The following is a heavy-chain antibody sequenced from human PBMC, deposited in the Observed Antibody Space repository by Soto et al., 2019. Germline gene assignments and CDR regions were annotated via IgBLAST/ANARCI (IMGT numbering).Heavy chain of an antibody. J-gene: IGHJ4*02. CDR1: GYTFIGYY. CDR2: INPNSGGA. CDR3: ARSGCGYGLGDY. D-gene: IGHD5-12*01. V-gene: IGHV1-2*04. Sequence: QVQLVQSGAEVKKPGASVKVSCKASGYTFIGYYIHWVRQAPGQGLEWMAWINPNSGGAKYSQKFQAWVTMTSDTSISTAYVELSRLKSDDTAVYYCARSGCGYGLGDYWGQGTLVTVSS.